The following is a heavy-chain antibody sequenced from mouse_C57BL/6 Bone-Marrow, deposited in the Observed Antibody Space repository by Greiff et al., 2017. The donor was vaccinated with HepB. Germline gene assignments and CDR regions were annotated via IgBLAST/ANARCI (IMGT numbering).Heavy chain of an antibody. Sequence: QVQLKQPGAELVKPGASVKVSCKASGYTFTSYWMHWVKQRPGQGLEWIGRIHPSDSDTNYNQKFKGKATLTVDKSSSTAYMQLSSLTSEDSAVYYCARYTTVVGGWYFDVWGTGTTVTVSS. D-gene: IGHD1-1*01. V-gene: IGHV1-74*01. CDR1: GYTFTSYW. J-gene: IGHJ1*03. CDR2: IHPSDSDT. CDR3: ARYTTVVGGWYFDV.